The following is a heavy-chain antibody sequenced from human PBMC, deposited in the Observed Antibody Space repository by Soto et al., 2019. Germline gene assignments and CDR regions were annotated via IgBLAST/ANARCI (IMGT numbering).Heavy chain of an antibody. CDR1: GLTFSSYA. J-gene: IGHJ4*02. V-gene: IGHV3-23*01. Sequence: EVQLLESGGGLVQPGGSLRLSCVASGLTFSSYAMNWVRQAPGKGLEWVSGISGSGGSTYCAESVKGRFTISRDNSKNTLYLQMNSLRAEDTAVYYCAKARGAMVRGAAFYFDYWGQGTLVTVSS. CDR3: AKARGAMVRGAAFYFDY. CDR2: ISGSGGST. D-gene: IGHD3-10*01.